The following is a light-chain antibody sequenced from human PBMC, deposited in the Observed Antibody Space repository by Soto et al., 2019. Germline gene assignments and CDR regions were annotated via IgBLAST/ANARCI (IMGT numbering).Light chain of an antibody. V-gene: IGKV3-20*01. CDR1: QSISIN. J-gene: IGKJ1*01. CDR3: QQYGSYLWT. Sequence: EVVMTQSPTTLSVSPGERVALSCRASQSISINLAWIQQKPGQGPRLLIIGASTRAAGVPDRFSGSGSGTDFTLTISGLEPEDFAVYHCQQYGSYLWTFGQGTKVDIK. CDR2: GAS.